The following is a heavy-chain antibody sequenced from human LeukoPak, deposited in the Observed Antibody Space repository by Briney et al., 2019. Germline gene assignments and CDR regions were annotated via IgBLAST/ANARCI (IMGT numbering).Heavy chain of an antibody. D-gene: IGHD2-2*01. CDR3: VEQIVPAADFDY. CDR1: GFTFSSYA. V-gene: IGHV3-23*01. Sequence: GGSLRLSCAASGFTFSSYAMSWVRQAPGKGLEWVSAISGSGGSTYYADSVKGRFTISRDNSKNTLYLQMNSLRADDTAVYYCVEQIVPAADFDYWGQGTLVTVSS. CDR2: ISGSGGST. J-gene: IGHJ4*02.